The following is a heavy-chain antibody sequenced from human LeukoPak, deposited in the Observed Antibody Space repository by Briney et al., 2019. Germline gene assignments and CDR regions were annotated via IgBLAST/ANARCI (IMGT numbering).Heavy chain of an antibody. CDR2: IIPIFGTA. V-gene: IGHV1-69*05. CDR3: ARSDQDAFDI. CDR1: GFTFSSYA. Sequence: GGSLRLSCAASGFTFSSYAISWVRQAPGQGLEWMGGIIPIFGTANYAQKLQGRVTMTTDTSTSTAYMELRSLRSDDTAVYYCARSDQDAFDIWGQGTMVTVSS. J-gene: IGHJ3*02.